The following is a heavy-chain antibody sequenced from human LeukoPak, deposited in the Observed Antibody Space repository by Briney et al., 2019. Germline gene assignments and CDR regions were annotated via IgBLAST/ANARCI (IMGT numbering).Heavy chain of an antibody. V-gene: IGHV3-23*01. Sequence: GGSLRLSCAASGFTFSSYALSWVRQAPGRGLEWVSAISASGAYTYYADSVKGRFTFSRDNSKNTLFLQMNSLRAEDTAVYYRAKLPVDTPLASGGSFFDYWGQGILVTVSS. J-gene: IGHJ4*02. CDR3: AKLPVDTPLASGGSFFDY. CDR1: GFTFSSYA. CDR2: ISASGAYT. D-gene: IGHD5-18*01.